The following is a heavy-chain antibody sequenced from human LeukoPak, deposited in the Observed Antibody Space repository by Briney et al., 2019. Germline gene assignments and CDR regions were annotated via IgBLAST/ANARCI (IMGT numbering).Heavy chain of an antibody. CDR2: IYYSGST. V-gene: IGHV4-59*08. Sequence: SETLSLTCTVSGGSISGYYWSWIRQPPGKGLEWIGYIYYSGSTNYNPSLKSRVTISVDTSRNQFPLKLSSVTAADTAVYYCARHLAARLGGARFSDYWGQGTLVTVS. CDR3: ARHLAARLGGARFSDY. CDR1: GGSISGYY. J-gene: IGHJ4*02. D-gene: IGHD2-21*01.